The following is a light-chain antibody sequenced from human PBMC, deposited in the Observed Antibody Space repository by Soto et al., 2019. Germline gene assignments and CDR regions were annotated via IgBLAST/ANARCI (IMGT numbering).Light chain of an antibody. J-gene: IGKJ1*01. CDR3: QHYNSYPEA. Sequence: DIQMTQSPSTLSASVGDRVTIGCVSSQTISSWLAWYQQKPGKAPKLVIYKASTLKSGVPSRFSGSGSGTEFTLTISSLQTDDFATYYCQHYNSYPEAFGQGTKVDIK. CDR2: KAS. CDR1: QTISSW. V-gene: IGKV1-5*03.